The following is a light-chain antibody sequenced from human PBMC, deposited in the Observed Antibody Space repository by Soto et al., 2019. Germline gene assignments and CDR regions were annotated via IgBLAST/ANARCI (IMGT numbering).Light chain of an antibody. CDR3: SSYTGSTTWV. CDR2: DVS. V-gene: IGLV2-14*01. Sequence: QSALTQPASVSGSPGQSITISCTGTRSDIGAYNYVSWYQQHSGKAPKLMIYDVSNRPSGVSNRFSGSKSGNTASLTISGLHLEDEADYYCSSYTGSTTWVFGGGTKLTVL. CDR1: RSDIGAYNY. J-gene: IGLJ3*02.